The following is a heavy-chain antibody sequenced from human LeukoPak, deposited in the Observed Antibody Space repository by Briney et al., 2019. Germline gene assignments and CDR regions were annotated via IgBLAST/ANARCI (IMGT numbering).Heavy chain of an antibody. CDR2: IYHSGST. Sequence: SETLSLTCTVSGYSISSGYYWGWIRQPPGKGLEWIGSIYHSGSTYYNPSLKSRVTISVDTSKNQFSLKLSSVTAADTAVYYCARGHGGYYDSSGYLDYWGQGTLVTVSS. D-gene: IGHD3-22*01. CDR1: GYSISSGYY. J-gene: IGHJ4*02. CDR3: ARGHGGYYDSSGYLDY. V-gene: IGHV4-38-2*02.